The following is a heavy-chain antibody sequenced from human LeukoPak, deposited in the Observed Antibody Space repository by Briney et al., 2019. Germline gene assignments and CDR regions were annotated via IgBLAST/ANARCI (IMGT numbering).Heavy chain of an antibody. CDR3: AREAPDYGGNPD. J-gene: IGHJ4*02. Sequence: GGSLRLSCAASGFTFSSYSMNWVRQAPGKGLEWVSSISSSSAYIYYADSMKGRFTISRDNAKNSLFLQMNSLRAEDTAVYYCAREAPDYGGNPDWGQGTLVTVSS. D-gene: IGHD4-23*01. V-gene: IGHV3-21*04. CDR1: GFTFSSYS. CDR2: ISSSSAYI.